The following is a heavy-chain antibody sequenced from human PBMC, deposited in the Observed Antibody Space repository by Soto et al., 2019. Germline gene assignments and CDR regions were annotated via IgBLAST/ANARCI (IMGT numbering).Heavy chain of an antibody. CDR1: GGSISSGDFC. CDR3: ARDQDGGNQGDYFDY. J-gene: IGHJ4*02. Sequence: SQTLSLTCTVSGGSISSGDFCWSWIRQPPGKGLEWIGYIYYSGSTYYNPSLKSRVTISVDTSKNQFSLKLSSVTAADTAVYYCARDQDGGNQGDYFDYWGQGTLVTSP. D-gene: IGHD4-17*01. V-gene: IGHV4-30-4*01. CDR2: IYYSGST.